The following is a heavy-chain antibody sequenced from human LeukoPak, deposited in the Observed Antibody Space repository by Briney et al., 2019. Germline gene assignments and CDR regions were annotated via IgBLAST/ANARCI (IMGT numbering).Heavy chain of an antibody. J-gene: IGHJ4*02. Sequence: ASVKVSCKASGYTFTGYYMHWVRQAPGQGLEWMGWINPNSGGTNYAQKFQGRVTMTRDTSISTAYMELSRLRSDDTAVYYCAIGSYHKFTEFDYWGQGTLVTVSS. CDR1: GYTFTGYY. CDR2: INPNSGGT. V-gene: IGHV1-2*02. CDR3: AIGSYHKFTEFDY. D-gene: IGHD1-26*01.